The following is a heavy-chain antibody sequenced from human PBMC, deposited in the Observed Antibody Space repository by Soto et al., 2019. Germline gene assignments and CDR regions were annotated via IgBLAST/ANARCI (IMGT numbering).Heavy chain of an antibody. V-gene: IGHV4-59*11. Sequence: SETLSLTCTVFGGSINNHYWSWIRQPPGKGLEWIGYIYYSGSTNYNPSLKSRVTISVDTSKNQFSLKLSSVTAADTAVYYCARTYYYYYMEVWGKGTTVPVSS. J-gene: IGHJ6*03. CDR2: IYYSGST. CDR1: GGSINNHY. CDR3: ARTYYYYYMEV.